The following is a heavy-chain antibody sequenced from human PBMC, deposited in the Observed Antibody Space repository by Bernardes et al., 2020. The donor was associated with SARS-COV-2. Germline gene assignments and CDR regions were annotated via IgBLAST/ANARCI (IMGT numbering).Heavy chain of an antibody. Sequence: ASVKVSCKASGYTFTGYFIHWVRQAPGQRLEWMGWINPNTGGTNYVQKFQGRVTMTRDTSITTAYMELSSLRSDDTALYYCANLPELATFDGFDLWGQGTMVTVTS. CDR1: GYTFTGYF. D-gene: IGHD5-12*01. CDR2: INPNTGGT. CDR3: ANLPELATFDGFDL. J-gene: IGHJ3*01. V-gene: IGHV1-2*02.